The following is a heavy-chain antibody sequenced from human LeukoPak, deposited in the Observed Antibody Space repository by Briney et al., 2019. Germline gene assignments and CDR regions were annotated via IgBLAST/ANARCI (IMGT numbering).Heavy chain of an antibody. CDR1: GFTFSTYA. CDR3: AKGLTNTPVDLRSHS. Sequence: GRPLRLSCAASGFTFSTYAMHWVRQAPVKGLEWVAVISNDGTYKHYADSVKGRFTISRENSKNTLYLQIDSLTAEDTAVYYCAKGLTNTPVDLRSHSWGQGTLVTVSS. D-gene: IGHD5-18*01. V-gene: IGHV3-30*18. J-gene: IGHJ4*02. CDR2: ISNDGTYK.